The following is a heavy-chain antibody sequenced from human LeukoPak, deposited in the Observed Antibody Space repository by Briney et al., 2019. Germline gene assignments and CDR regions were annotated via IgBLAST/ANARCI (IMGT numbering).Heavy chain of an antibody. J-gene: IGHJ3*02. V-gene: IGHV4-4*09. Sequence: SETLSLTCTVSGGSISSYYLSWIRQPPGKGLEWIGYIYTSGSTNYNPSLKSRVTISVDTPKNQFSLKLSSVTASDTAVYYCARLGGRSWYFDAFDIWGQGTMFTVSS. D-gene: IGHD6-13*01. CDR2: IYTSGST. CDR1: GGSISSYY. CDR3: ARLGGRSWYFDAFDI.